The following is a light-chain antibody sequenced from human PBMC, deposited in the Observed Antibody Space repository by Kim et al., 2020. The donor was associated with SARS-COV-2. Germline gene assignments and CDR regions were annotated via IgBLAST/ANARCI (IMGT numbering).Light chain of an antibody. J-gene: IGLJ2*01. V-gene: IGLV2-8*01. CDR3: SSYAGSKVV. Sequence: PGQSVTISCTGTSRDVGGYNYVSWYQQHPGKAPKLMIYEVSKRPSGVPDRFSGSKSGNTASLTVSGLQAEDEADYYCSSYAGSKVVFGGGTQLTVL. CDR1: SRDVGGYNY. CDR2: EVS.